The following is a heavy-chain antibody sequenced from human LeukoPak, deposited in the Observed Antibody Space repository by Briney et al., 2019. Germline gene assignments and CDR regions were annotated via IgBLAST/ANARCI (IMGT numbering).Heavy chain of an antibody. V-gene: IGHV4-34*01. CDR3: ARGRNYYYYYYMDV. Sequence: SETLSLTCAVYGGSFSGYYWSWIRQPPGKGLEWIGEINHSGSTNYNPSLKSRVTISVDTSKNHFSLKLSSVTAADTAVYYCARGRNYYYYYYMDVWGKGTRVTVSS. CDR1: GGSFSGYY. CDR2: INHSGST. J-gene: IGHJ6*03.